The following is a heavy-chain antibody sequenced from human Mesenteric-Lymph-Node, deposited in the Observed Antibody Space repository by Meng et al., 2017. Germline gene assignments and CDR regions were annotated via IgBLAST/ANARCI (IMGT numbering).Heavy chain of an antibody. CDR2: IHPSGST. D-gene: IGHD3-10*01. J-gene: IGHJ4*02. CDR3: ARNYLY. CDR1: GGSISSPNW. Sequence: QVQLQESGPGLVRPSGTLSLNCAVSGGSISSPNWLSWVRPPPGKGLEWIGEIHPSGSTNYNPSLTSRVNMSVDKSKNQFSLKLSSVTAADTAVYYCARNYLYWGQGTLVTVSS. V-gene: IGHV4-4*02.